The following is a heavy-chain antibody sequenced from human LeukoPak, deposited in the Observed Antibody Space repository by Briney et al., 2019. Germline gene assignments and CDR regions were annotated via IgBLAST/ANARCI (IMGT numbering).Heavy chain of an antibody. V-gene: IGHV1-46*01. D-gene: IGHD6-19*01. CDR1: GYIFTNYY. J-gene: IGHJ4*02. CDR2: INPGGGST. CDR3: AKSTQQWLSTSDC. Sequence: ASVKVSCKASGYIFTNYYIHWVRQAPGQGLEWMGIINPGGGSTTYTQKFQGRVTMTRDTSTSTLYMELSSLRSEDTAVYYCAKSTQQWLSTSDCWGQGTLVTVSS.